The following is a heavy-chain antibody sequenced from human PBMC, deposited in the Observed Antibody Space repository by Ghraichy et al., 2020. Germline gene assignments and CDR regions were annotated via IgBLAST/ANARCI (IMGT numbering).Heavy chain of an antibody. CDR2: ISGSGGST. CDR3: AKGGLEQWLVRSRWFDP. V-gene: IGHV3-23*01. D-gene: IGHD6-19*01. CDR1: GFTFSSYA. Sequence: LSLTCAASGFTFSSYAMSWVRQAPGKGLEWVSAISGSGGSTYYADSVKGRFTISRDNSKNTLYLQMNSLRAEDTAVYYCAKGGLEQWLVRSRWFDPWGQGTLVTVSS. J-gene: IGHJ5*02.